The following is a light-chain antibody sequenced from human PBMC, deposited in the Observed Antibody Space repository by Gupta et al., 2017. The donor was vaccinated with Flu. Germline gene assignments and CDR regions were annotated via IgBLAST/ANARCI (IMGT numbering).Light chain of an antibody. Sequence: QAVVTQEPSLTVSPGGTVTLTCGSSTGPVTTGHYPFWFQQKPGQAPTTLIYHINNKHSWTPARFSGALLGDKAALTLSGAQPEDEAEYYCLLAFRGFWVFGGGTKLTVL. CDR2: HIN. CDR3: LLAFRGFWV. V-gene: IGLV7-46*01. CDR1: TGPVTTGHY. J-gene: IGLJ3*02.